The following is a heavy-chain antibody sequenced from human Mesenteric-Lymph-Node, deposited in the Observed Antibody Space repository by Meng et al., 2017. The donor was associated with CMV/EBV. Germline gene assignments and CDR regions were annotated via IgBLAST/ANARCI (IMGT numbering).Heavy chain of an antibody. Sequence: GESLKISCAASGFTFDDFGMNWVRQAPGKGLEWVAVIWYDGSNRYYADSVKGRFTISRDNSKNTLYLQMNSLRAEDTAVYYCAKDRSGSYWYFDYWGQGTLVTVSS. CDR3: AKDRSGSYWYFDY. CDR2: IWYDGSNR. J-gene: IGHJ4*02. CDR1: GFTFDDFG. D-gene: IGHD1-26*01. V-gene: IGHV3-33*06.